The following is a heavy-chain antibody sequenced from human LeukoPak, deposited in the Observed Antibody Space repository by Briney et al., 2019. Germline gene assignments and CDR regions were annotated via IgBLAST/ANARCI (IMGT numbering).Heavy chain of an antibody. CDR3: ARGDDWNYARFDY. D-gene: IGHD1-7*01. J-gene: IGHJ4*02. CDR2: IIPIFGTA. V-gene: IGHV1-69*05. Sequence: SVKVSCKASGGTFISYAISWVRQAPGQGLEWMGGIIPIFGTANYAQKLQGRVTITTDESTSTAYMELSSLRSEDTAVYYCARGDDWNYARFDYWGQGTLVTVSS. CDR1: GGTFISYA.